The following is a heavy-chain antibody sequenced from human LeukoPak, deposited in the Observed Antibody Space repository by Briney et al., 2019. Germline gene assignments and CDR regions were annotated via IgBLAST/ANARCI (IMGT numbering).Heavy chain of an antibody. CDR3: ARDQDYYDSSGYLLNYFDY. CDR2: IYTSGST. Sequence: SETLSLTCTVSGGSISSYYWSWIRQPPGKGLEWIGRIYTSGSTNYNPSLKSRVTMSVDTSKNQFSLKLSSVTAADTAVYYCARDQDYYDSSGYLLNYFDYWGQGTLVTVSS. J-gene: IGHJ4*02. V-gene: IGHV4-4*07. CDR1: GGSISSYY. D-gene: IGHD3-22*01.